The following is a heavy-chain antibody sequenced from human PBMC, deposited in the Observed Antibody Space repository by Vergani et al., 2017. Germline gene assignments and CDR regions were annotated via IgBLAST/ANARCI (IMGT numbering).Heavy chain of an antibody. Sequence: EVQLVESGGGLVQPGGSLRLSCAASGFTFSSYDMHWVRQPTGKGLEWVSAIGTTGDTGDTYYPGSVKGRFTISRENAKNSLYLQMNSLRAGDTAVYYCARVQDSSSWNDLFHAFDIWGQGTMVTVSS. CDR2: IGTTGDTGDT. D-gene: IGHD6-13*01. J-gene: IGHJ3*02. CDR1: GFTFSSYD. V-gene: IGHV3-13*01. CDR3: ARVQDSSSWNDLFHAFDI.